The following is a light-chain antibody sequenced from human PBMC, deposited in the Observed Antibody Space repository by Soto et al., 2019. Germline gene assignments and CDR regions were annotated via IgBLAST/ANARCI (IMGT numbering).Light chain of an antibody. J-gene: IGLJ2*01. V-gene: IGLV2-8*01. CDR2: EVN. CDR1: SSDVGGYDF. CDR3: SSYAGNSNWV. Sequence: QSALTQSPSASGSPGQSVTISCTGTSSDVGGYDFVSWYQQRPGKAPKLMIYEVNRRLSGVPDRFSGSKSGNTASLTVSGLQAEDEADYYCSSYAGNSNWVFGGGTQLTVL.